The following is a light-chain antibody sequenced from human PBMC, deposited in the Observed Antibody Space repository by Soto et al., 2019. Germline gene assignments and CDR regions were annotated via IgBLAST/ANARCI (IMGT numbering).Light chain of an antibody. V-gene: IGKV1-39*01. CDR1: QTISTY. J-gene: IGKJ3*01. CDR2: AAS. Sequence: DIQMTQSPSSLSASVGDRVTSTCRASQTISTYLNWYQQKPGKAPKLLIYAASSLQSGVPSRFSGSGSGTDFTLTISSLQPEDFAVYYCQQYGSSPILTFGPGTKVDIK. CDR3: QQYGSSPILT.